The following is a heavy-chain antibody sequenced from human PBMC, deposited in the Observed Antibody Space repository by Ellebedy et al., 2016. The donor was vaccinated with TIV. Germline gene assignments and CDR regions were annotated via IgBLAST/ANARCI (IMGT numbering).Heavy chain of an antibody. CDR3: ANFGYCSTTSCSDNYHYYFMDF. Sequence: GESLKISCAASGFTFSSYGLHWVRQAPGKGLDWVAVISYDGSHKYYADSVKGRFTISRDNSKNTLYLQMNSLRAEDTAVYFCANFGYCSTTSCSDNYHYYFMDFWGKGTTVTVSS. V-gene: IGHV3-30*18. D-gene: IGHD2-2*03. J-gene: IGHJ6*03. CDR2: ISYDGSHK. CDR1: GFTFSSYG.